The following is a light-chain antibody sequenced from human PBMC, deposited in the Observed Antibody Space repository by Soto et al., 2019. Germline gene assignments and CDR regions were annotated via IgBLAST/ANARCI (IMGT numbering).Light chain of an antibody. CDR1: SSDVGGYNY. CDR3: SSYPGSRAYV. J-gene: IGLJ1*01. Sequence: QSALTQPASVSGSPGQSITISCTGTSSDVGGYNYVSWYQQQSGKAPKLMIHEVSNRPSGVSNRFSGSKSGNTASLTISGLQAEDEADYYCSSYPGSRAYVFGIGTKVTVL. V-gene: IGLV2-14*01. CDR2: EVS.